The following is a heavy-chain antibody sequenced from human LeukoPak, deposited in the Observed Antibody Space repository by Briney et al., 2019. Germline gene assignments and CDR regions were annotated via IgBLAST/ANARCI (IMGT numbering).Heavy chain of an antibody. J-gene: IGHJ6*03. Sequence: PAETLSLTCDVSGYSISSGYSWGWIRQPPGKGLEWIGSIYHTGTTYYNPSLKSRLTISVDTSKNQFSLKMTSVTAADTAVYYCARREDYMDVWGKGNAVTVSS. V-gene: IGHV4-38-2*01. CDR1: GYSISSGYS. CDR3: ARREDYMDV. CDR2: IYHTGTT.